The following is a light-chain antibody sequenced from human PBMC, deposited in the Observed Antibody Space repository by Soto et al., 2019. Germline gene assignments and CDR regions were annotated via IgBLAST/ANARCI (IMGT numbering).Light chain of an antibody. CDR1: SSDVGGFNY. Sequence: QSALTQPASVSGSPGQSITISCTGTSSDVGGFNYVSWYQHHPGKAPKLMIYEVSSRPSGVSTRFSGSKSGNTASLTISGLQAEDEADYYCRSFSTGTTRYVFGTVTKLTVL. CDR3: RSFSTGTTRYV. J-gene: IGLJ1*01. CDR2: EVS. V-gene: IGLV2-14*01.